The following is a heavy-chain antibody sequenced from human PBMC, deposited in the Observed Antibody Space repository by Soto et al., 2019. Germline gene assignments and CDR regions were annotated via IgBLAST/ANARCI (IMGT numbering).Heavy chain of an antibody. CDR3: ARNGYYDYIWGSYRLDY. D-gene: IGHD3-16*02. Sequence: SETLSLTCAVYGGSFSGYYWSWIRQPPGKGLEWIGEINHSGSTNYNPSLKSRVTISVDTSKNQFSLKLSSVTAADTAVYYCARNGYYDYIWGSYRLDYWGQGTLVTVSS. CDR2: INHSGST. CDR1: GGSFSGYY. J-gene: IGHJ4*02. V-gene: IGHV4-34*01.